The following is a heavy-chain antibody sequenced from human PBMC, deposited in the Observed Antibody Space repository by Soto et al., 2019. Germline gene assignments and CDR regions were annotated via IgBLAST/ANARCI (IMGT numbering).Heavy chain of an antibody. CDR1: GYTLTSYD. D-gene: IGHD6-13*01. CDR2: MNPNSGNT. Sequence: GTSVKVSCKASGYTLTSYDINWVRQATGQGLEWMGWMNPNSGNTGYAQKFQGRVTMARNTSISTAYMELSSLRSEDTAVYYCARGSSSWIYYYYYMDVWGKGTTVTVS. V-gene: IGHV1-8*01. CDR3: ARGSSSWIYYYYYMDV. J-gene: IGHJ6*03.